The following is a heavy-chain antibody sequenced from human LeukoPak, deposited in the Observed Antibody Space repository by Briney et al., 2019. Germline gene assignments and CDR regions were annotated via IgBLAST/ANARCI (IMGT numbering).Heavy chain of an antibody. V-gene: IGHV4-59*06. CDR2: IYYSGST. CDR1: GGSISSYY. D-gene: IGHD4-23*01. Sequence: PSETLSLTCTVSGGSISSYYWSWIRQPPGKGLEWIGYIYYSGSTYYNPSLKSRVTISVDTSKNQFSLKLSSVTAADTAVYYCARARDYGGNLDYFDYWGQGTLVTVSS. CDR3: ARARDYGGNLDYFDY. J-gene: IGHJ4*02.